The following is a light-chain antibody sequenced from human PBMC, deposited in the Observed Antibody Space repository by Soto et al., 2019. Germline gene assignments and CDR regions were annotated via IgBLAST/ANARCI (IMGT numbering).Light chain of an antibody. J-gene: IGLJ1*01. Sequence: QSVLTQPRSVSGSPGQSVTISCTGSSSDVGLYEYVSWYQQDPGKVPKLIIYDVSERPAGLPYRFSGSKSANTASVTISGLQAEDEADYSCCSSGASHTYVLGSGTKVNVL. V-gene: IGLV2-11*01. CDR3: CSSGASHTYV. CDR2: DVS. CDR1: SSDVGLYEY.